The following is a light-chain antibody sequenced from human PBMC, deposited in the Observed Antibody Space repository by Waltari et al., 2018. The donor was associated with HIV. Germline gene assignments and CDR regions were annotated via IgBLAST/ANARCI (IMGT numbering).Light chain of an antibody. CDR2: GDY. CDR3: QSYDTSLGGFYV. V-gene: IGLV1-40*01. Sequence: QSVLTQPPSVSGATGQRVTIACSGSSPNIGTNYDVQWYQPLPGTAPKLLIYGDYNRPSGVPDRFTGSKSGTSASLAITGLQPEDEADYYCQSYDTSLGGFYVFGTGTKVTVL. J-gene: IGLJ1*01. CDR1: SPNIGTNYD.